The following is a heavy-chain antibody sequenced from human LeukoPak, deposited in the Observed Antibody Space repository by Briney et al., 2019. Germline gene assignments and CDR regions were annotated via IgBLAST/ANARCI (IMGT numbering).Heavy chain of an antibody. V-gene: IGHV4-34*01. Sequence: SETLSLTCAVYGVSFSGYYWSWIRQPPGKGLEWIGEINHSGSTNYNPSLKSRVTISVDTSKNQFSLKLSSVTAADTAVYYCARAPGERYDSSGYYLLDAFDIWGQGTMVTVSS. CDR1: GVSFSGYY. J-gene: IGHJ3*02. CDR3: ARAPGERYDSSGYYLLDAFDI. CDR2: INHSGST. D-gene: IGHD3-22*01.